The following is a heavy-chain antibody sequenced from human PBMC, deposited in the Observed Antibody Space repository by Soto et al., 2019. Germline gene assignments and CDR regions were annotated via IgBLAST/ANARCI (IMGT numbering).Heavy chain of an antibody. CDR3: AREVQVHTPAFVY. V-gene: IGHV1-69*19. CDR1: GGTFNTYA. J-gene: IGHJ4*02. CDR2: ISPMFGAA. D-gene: IGHD3-10*01. Sequence: QVQLVQSGAEMKKPGSSVKVSCQSSGGTFNTYAMNWVRQAPGQGPEWMGDISPMFGAANYAPKFQGRVTITADEATGTSSMQLSSVTSEDTALYFCAREVQVHTPAFVYWGQGTLVTVSS.